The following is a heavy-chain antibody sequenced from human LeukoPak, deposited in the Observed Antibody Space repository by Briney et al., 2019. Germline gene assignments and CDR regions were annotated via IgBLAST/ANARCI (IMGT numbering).Heavy chain of an antibody. D-gene: IGHD3-3*01. CDR1: GGSISSYY. CDR3: ASRQRFLEWSPFDY. V-gene: IGHV4-59*08. J-gene: IGHJ4*02. CDR2: IYYSGST. Sequence: SETLSLTCTVSGGSISSYYWSWIRQPPGKGLEWIGYIYYSGSTNYNPSLKSRVTISVDTSVNQFSLKLSSVTAADTAVYYCASRQRFLEWSPFDYWGQGTLVTVSS.